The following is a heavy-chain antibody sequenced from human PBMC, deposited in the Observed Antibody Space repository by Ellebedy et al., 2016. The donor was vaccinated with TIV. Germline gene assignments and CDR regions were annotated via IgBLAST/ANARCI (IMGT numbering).Heavy chain of an antibody. CDR2: IYYSGST. CDR1: GGSISSGGNY. D-gene: IGHD6-19*01. V-gene: IGHV4-31*03. J-gene: IGHJ4*02. CDR3: ARGSGWYDPFDL. Sequence: MPSDTLSLTCTVSGGSISSGGNYWTWIRQHPGKGLEWIGFIYYSGSTYNNPSLSSRVTMSVDTSKNQFSLNLTSVTAADTAMYYCARGSGWYDPFDLWGQGTLVTVSS.